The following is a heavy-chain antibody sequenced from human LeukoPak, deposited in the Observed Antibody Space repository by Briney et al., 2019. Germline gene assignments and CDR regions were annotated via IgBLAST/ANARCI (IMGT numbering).Heavy chain of an antibody. CDR1: GFSVSSNY. CDR2: IYSGGNK. CDR3: ALGGDYFDS. Sequence: GGSLRLSCEASGFSVSSNYMSWVRQAPGKGLEWVSLIYSGGNKFYADSVKGRFTISRDNSKNMLYLQMNSLRAEDTAVYYCALGGDYFDSWGQGTLVTVSS. J-gene: IGHJ4*02. V-gene: IGHV3-53*01. D-gene: IGHD4-17*01.